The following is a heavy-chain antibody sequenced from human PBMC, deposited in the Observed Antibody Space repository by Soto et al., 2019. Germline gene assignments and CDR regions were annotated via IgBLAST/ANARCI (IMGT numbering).Heavy chain of an antibody. V-gene: IGHV1-2*04. J-gene: IGHJ5*02. CDR3: ARGGPRYCSGGSGYSVANWFDL. Sequence: ASVKVSCKASGYTFTGYYMHWVRQAPGQGLEWMGWINPNRGGTNYAQKFQGWVTMTRDTSISTAYMELSRLRSDDTAVYYCARGGPRYCSGGSGYSVANWFDLWGQGTLVTVSS. CDR2: INPNRGGT. CDR1: GYTFTGYY. D-gene: IGHD2-15*01.